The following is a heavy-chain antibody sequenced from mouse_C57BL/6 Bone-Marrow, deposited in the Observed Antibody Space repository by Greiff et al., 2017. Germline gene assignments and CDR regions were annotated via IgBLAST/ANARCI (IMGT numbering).Heavy chain of an antibody. J-gene: IGHJ4*01. CDR2: IDPENGDT. D-gene: IGHD2-5*01. CDR1: GFNIKDDY. V-gene: IGHV14-4*01. CDR3: TTSYSNYVNAMDY. Sequence: VQLQQSGAELVRPGASVKLSCTASGFNIKDDYKHWVKQRPEQGLEWIGWIDPENGDTEYASKFQGKATITADTSSNTAYLQLSSLTSEDTAVYYCTTSYSNYVNAMDYWGQGTSVTVSS.